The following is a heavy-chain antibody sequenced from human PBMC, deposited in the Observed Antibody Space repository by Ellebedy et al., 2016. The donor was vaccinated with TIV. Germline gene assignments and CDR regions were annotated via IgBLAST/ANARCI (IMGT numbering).Heavy chain of an antibody. CDR3: ATDGSYGDYRSPTHALSF. Sequence: GGSLRLSCAASGFSFSSYWMSWVRQAPGKGLEWVANMRQDGGDKYYVDSVKGRFTISRDNAKSSLYLQMDSVRAEDTAVYYCATDGSYGDYRSPTHALSFWGQGTMVTVSP. J-gene: IGHJ3*01. CDR1: GFSFSSYW. CDR2: MRQDGGDK. D-gene: IGHD4-17*01. V-gene: IGHV3-7*01.